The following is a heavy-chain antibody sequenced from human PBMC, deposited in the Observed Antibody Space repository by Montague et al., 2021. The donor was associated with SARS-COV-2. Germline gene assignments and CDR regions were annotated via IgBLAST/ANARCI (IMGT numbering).Heavy chain of an antibody. J-gene: IGHJ4*02. Sequence: SLRLSCAASGFTFSSYEMNWVRQAPGKGLEWVSYISSSGSTIYYAGSVKGRFTISRDNAKNSLYLQMNSLRAEDTAVYYCARGALWVVVVITAPLNFDYWGQGALVTVSS. CDR3: ARGALWVVVVITAPLNFDY. D-gene: IGHD3-22*01. CDR1: GFTFSSYE. CDR2: ISSSGSTI. V-gene: IGHV3-48*03.